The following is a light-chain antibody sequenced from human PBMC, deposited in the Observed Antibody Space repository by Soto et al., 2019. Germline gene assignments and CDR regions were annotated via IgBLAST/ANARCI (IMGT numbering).Light chain of an antibody. CDR3: RSYTSSSSYV. Sequence: QSALTQPASVSGSPGQSITISCTGTSSDVGGYNYVSWYQQHPGKAPKLMIYEVTNRPSGVSNRFSGSKSGNTASLTISGLQVEDEADYYCRSYTSSSSYVFGTGTKVTVL. CDR1: SSDVGGYNY. V-gene: IGLV2-14*01. CDR2: EVT. J-gene: IGLJ1*01.